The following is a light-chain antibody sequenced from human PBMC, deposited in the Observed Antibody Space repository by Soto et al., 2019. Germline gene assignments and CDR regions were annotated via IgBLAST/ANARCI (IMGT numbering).Light chain of an antibody. CDR1: QSVSSSF. V-gene: IGKV3-20*01. Sequence: IVLTQSPGTLSLSPGERATLSCRASQSVSSSFLAWYQQKPGQAPRLLICGASSRATGIPDRFSGSGSGTDFTLTISRLEPEDVAVYYCQQYDSSPLTFGGGTKVEIK. CDR2: GAS. J-gene: IGKJ4*01. CDR3: QQYDSSPLT.